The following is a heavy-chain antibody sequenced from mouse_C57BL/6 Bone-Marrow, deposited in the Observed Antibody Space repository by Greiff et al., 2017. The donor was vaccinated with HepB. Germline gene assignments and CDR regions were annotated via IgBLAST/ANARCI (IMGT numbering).Heavy chain of an antibody. CDR1: GYTFTSYW. Sequence: QVQLKESGAELVMPGASVKLSCKASGYTFTSYWMHWVKQRPGQGLEWIGEIDPSDSYTNYNQKFKGKSTLTVDKSSSTAYMQLSSLTSEDSAVYYCARPVVATDWYFDVWGTGTTVTVSS. J-gene: IGHJ1*03. D-gene: IGHD1-1*01. CDR3: ARPVVATDWYFDV. CDR2: IDPSDSYT. V-gene: IGHV1-69*01.